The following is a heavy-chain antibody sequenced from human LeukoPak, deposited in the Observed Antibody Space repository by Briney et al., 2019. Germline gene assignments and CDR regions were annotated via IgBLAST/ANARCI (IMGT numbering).Heavy chain of an antibody. CDR2: IYTSGRT. Sequence: SETLSLTCTVSGGSIKDSDWSWIRQPAGKGLEWIGRIYTSGRTNYNPSLKSRVTMSLDTSKNQFSLKLTSVTAADTAVYYCAREFYGGQPAYWGQGTVVTVSS. CDR1: GGSIKDSD. D-gene: IGHD4-23*01. V-gene: IGHV4-4*07. J-gene: IGHJ4*02. CDR3: AREFYGGQPAY.